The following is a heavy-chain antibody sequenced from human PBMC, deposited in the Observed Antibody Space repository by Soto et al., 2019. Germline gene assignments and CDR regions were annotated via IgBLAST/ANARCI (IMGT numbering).Heavy chain of an antibody. D-gene: IGHD3-10*01. V-gene: IGHV1-69*08. J-gene: IGHJ4*02. CDR1: GGTFSSYT. Sequence: QVQLVQSGAEVKKPGSSVKVSCKASGGTFSSYTISWVRQAPGQGLEWMGRIIPILGIANYAQKFQGRVTITADNSTSTAYMELSSLRSEDTAVYYCAREEYYYGSGAFFDYWGQGPLVTVSS. CDR2: IIPILGIA. CDR3: AREEYYYGSGAFFDY.